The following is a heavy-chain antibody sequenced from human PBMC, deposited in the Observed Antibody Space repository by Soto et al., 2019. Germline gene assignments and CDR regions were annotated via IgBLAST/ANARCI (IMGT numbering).Heavy chain of an antibody. CDR2: MSYDGSRQ. CDR1: GSSLINYD. J-gene: IGHJ4*02. CDR3: AKGAWYVSSSSSVS. V-gene: IGHV3-30*18. D-gene: IGHD6-6*01. Sequence: QVQLVESGGGVVQPGRSLRLSCAASGSSLINYDMHWVRQAPGKGLEWVAVMSYDGSRQFYADSVRGRFSVSRDISKSALYLQMCSLSIEDTAIYYCAKGAWYVSSSSSVSWGQGTHVTVSS.